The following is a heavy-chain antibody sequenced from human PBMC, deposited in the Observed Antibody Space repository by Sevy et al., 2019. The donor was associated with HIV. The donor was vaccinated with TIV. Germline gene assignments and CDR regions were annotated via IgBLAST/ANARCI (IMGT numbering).Heavy chain of an antibody. CDR1: GDTFGNYA. V-gene: IGHV1-69*13. D-gene: IGHD1-1*01. CDR3: ARSNPDGYNYSYYYGMDV. J-gene: IGHJ6*02. Sequence: ASVKVSCKASGDTFGNYAIAWVRQAPGQGLEWMGGIIPVFGSANSAQKFQDRVTITADVSTSTAYMELRSLRSEDTAVYYCARSNPDGYNYSYYYGMDVCGQGTTVTVSS. CDR2: IIPVFGSA.